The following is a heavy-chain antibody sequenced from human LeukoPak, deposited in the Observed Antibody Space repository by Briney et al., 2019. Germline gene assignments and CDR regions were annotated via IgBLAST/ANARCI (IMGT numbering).Heavy chain of an antibody. CDR3: ARELRIAVAGTKDY. D-gene: IGHD6-19*01. J-gene: IGHJ4*02. Sequence: GGSLRLSCAASGFTFSSYAMSWVRQAPGKGLGWVSGISGSGTSAYYADSVKGRFATSRGNSKNTLYLQMNSLRAEDTALYYCARELRIAVAGTKDYWGQGTLVTVSS. CDR2: ISGSGTSA. V-gene: IGHV3-23*01. CDR1: GFTFSSYA.